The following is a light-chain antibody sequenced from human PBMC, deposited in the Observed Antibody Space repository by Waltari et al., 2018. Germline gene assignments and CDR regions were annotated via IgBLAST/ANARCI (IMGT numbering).Light chain of an antibody. CDR1: SSEVGGYNR. J-gene: IGLJ1*01. CDR2: EVS. CDR3: SSFSSSSIRYV. Sequence: QSALTQPASVSGSPGQSITISCTGPSSEVGGYNRVSWYQQHPGRAPKFMFYEVSNRPSGVSDRFSGSKSGNPASLTISGLQAEDEADYYCSSFSSSSIRYVFGIGTKVTVL. V-gene: IGLV2-14*01.